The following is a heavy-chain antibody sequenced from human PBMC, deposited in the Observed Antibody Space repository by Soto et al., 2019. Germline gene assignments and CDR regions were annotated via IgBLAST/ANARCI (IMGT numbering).Heavy chain of an antibody. D-gene: IGHD2-21*02. CDR1: GFALSGYW. CDR2: INPDGTLK. CDR3: ARWESGDWYLGI. Sequence: EVQLVESGGGLDQRGGSLRLSCAASGFALSGYWMTWVRQAPGKGLEWVASINPDGTLKYYVDSVKGRFTISRDNADNSLFLQMISLRVEDTAVYYCARWESGDWYLGIWGQGTLATVSS. V-gene: IGHV3-7*03. J-gene: IGHJ4*02.